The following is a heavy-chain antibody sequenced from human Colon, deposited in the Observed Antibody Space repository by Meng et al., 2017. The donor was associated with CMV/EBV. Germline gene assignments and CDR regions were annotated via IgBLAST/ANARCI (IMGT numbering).Heavy chain of an antibody. CDR1: GYTFTGYY. D-gene: IGHD5/OR15-5a*01. Sequence: ASVNVSCKASGYTFTGYYMHWVRQAPGQGLEWMGWINANSGGTTPAQKFQGRVTMTRDTSISTAYMELSSLRSDDTAVYYCTRGFSIIVSGNWFDPWGQGTLVTVSS. J-gene: IGHJ5*02. CDR3: TRGFSIIVSGNWFDP. V-gene: IGHV1-2*02. CDR2: INANSGGT.